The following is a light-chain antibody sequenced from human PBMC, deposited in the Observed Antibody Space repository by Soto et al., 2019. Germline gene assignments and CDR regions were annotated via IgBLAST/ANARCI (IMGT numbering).Light chain of an antibody. CDR2: SNN. CDR3: AAWADSLNGVV. J-gene: IGLJ2*01. CDR1: SSNIGSHT. Sequence: QSVLTQPPSASGTPGQRVTISCSGSSSNIGSHTVNWYQQLPGTAPKLLIYSNNQRPSGVPDRFSGSKSGTSASLAISGLQSEDEADYYCAAWADSLNGVVFGGGTKLTVL. V-gene: IGLV1-44*01.